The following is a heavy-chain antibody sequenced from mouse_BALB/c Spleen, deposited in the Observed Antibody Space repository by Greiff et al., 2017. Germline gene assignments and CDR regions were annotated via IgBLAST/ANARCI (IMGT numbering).Heavy chain of an antibody. CDR2: IYPGDGDT. J-gene: IGHJ4*01. CDR3: ARGGDGYFYAMDY. CDR1: GYTFTSYW. Sequence: QVQLQQSGAELARPGASVKLSCKASGYTFTSYWMQWVKQRPGQGLEWIGAIYPGDGDTRYTQKFKGKATLTADKSSSTAYMQLSSLASEDSAVYYCARGGDGYFYAMDYWGQGTSVTVSS. V-gene: IGHV1-87*01. D-gene: IGHD2-3*01.